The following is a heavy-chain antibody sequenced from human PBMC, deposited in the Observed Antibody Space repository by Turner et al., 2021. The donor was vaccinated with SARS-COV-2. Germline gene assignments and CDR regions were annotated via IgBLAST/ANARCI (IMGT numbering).Heavy chain of an antibody. CDR1: GGSISDYY. CDR3: ARGLYFDWLPDY. CDR2: IYYSGST. Sequence: QVQLQESGPGLVKPSENLFPPCTVSGGSISDYYWNWIRQPPGKGLEWIGYIYYSGSTNYNPSLKSRVTISVDTSKNQFSLKLSSVTAADTAVYYCARGLYFDWLPDYWGQGTLVTVSS. D-gene: IGHD3-9*01. V-gene: IGHV4-59*01. J-gene: IGHJ4*02.